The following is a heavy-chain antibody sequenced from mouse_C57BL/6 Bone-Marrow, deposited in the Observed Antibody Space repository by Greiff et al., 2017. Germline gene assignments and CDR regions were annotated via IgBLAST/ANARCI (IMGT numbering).Heavy chain of an antibody. CDR2: IDPSDSYT. Sequence: QVQLQQPGAELVKPGASVKLSCKASGYTFTSYWMQWVKQRPGQGLEWIGEIDPSDSYTNYNQKFKGKATLTVDTSSSTAYMPLSSLTSEDSAVYYCARDYYGSRWYFDVWGTGTTVTVSS. CDR3: ARDYYGSRWYFDV. J-gene: IGHJ1*03. CDR1: GYTFTSYW. D-gene: IGHD1-1*01. V-gene: IGHV1-50*01.